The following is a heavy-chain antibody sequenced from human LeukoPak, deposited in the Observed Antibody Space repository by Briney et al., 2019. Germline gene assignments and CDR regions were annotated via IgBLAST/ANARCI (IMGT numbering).Heavy chain of an antibody. V-gene: IGHV4-61*01. Sequence: SGTLSLTCAVSGGSISSSNWWSWIRQPPGKGLEWIGYIYYSGSTNYNPSLKSRVTISVDTSKNQFSLKLSSVTAADTAVYYCARYYYDSSGSFDYWGQGTLVTVSS. CDR1: GGSISSSNW. D-gene: IGHD3-22*01. CDR2: IYYSGST. CDR3: ARYYYDSSGSFDY. J-gene: IGHJ4*02.